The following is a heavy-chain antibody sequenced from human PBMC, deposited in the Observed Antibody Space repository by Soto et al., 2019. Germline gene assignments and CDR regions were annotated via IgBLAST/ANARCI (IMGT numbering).Heavy chain of an antibody. Sequence: GGSLRLSCAASGFTFSSYAMHWVRQAPGKGLEWVAVISYDGSNKYYADSVKGRFTISRDNSKNTLYLQMNSLRAEDTAVYYCANPMYWGQGTLVTVSS. CDR1: GFTFSSYA. D-gene: IGHD2-2*01. J-gene: IGHJ4*02. V-gene: IGHV3-30-3*01. CDR3: ANPMY. CDR2: ISYDGSNK.